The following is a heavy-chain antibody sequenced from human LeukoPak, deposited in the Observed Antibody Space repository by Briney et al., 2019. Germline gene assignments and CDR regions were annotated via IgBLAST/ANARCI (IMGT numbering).Heavy chain of an antibody. CDR1: GFTFSSYE. V-gene: IGHV3-48*03. J-gene: IGHJ5*02. CDR3: ARAGRVGYYYGSGTFRWFDP. Sequence: GGSLRLSCAASGFTFSSYEMNWVRQAPGKGLEWVSCISSSGSTIYYADSVKGRFTISRDNAKNSLYLQMNSLRAEDTAVYYCARAGRVGYYYGSGTFRWFDPWGQGTLVTVSS. CDR2: ISSSGSTI. D-gene: IGHD3-10*01.